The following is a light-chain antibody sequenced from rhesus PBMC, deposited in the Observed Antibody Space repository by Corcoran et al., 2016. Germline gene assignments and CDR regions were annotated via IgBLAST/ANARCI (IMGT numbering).Light chain of an antibody. V-gene: IGKV3-42*03. CDR2: GAS. CDR1: QSVISS. CDR3: QQYSNWPQT. J-gene: IGKJ1*01. Sequence: EIVMTQSPATLSLSPGERATLSCRASQSVISSLAWYQQKPGQAPRLLIYGASSRATGIPDRFSGSGSGTDVTLTISSLEPEDFAVYYCQQYSNWPQTFGQGAKVEIK.